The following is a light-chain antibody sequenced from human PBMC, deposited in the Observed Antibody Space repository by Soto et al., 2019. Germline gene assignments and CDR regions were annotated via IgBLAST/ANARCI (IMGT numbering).Light chain of an antibody. CDR2: GAS. J-gene: IGKJ3*01. Sequence: EIVLTQSPGTLSLSPGERATLSCRASESVSTSYLAWYQQKPGQAPRLLIYGASGRATGIPDRFSVSASGTYFTLTISRLAPDDFAVYYCQHYGTSALFGPGTKVDIK. CDR1: ESVSTSY. V-gene: IGKV3-20*01. CDR3: QHYGTSAL.